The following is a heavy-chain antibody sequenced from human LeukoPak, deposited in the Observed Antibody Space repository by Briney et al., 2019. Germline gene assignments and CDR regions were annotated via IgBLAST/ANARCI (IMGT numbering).Heavy chain of an antibody. Sequence: GASVKVSCTASGYTFTSYGISWVRQAPGQGLEWMGWISAYNGNTNYAQKLQGRVTMTTGTSTSTAYMELRSLRSDDTAVYYCARDHGTYYDFWSGYSSRVFDYWGQGTLVTVSS. CDR1: GYTFTSYG. V-gene: IGHV1-18*01. J-gene: IGHJ4*02. CDR2: ISAYNGNT. D-gene: IGHD3-3*01. CDR3: ARDHGTYYDFWSGYSSRVFDY.